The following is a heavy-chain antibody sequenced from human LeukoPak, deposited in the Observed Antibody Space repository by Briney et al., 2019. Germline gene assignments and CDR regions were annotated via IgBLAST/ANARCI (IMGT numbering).Heavy chain of an antibody. CDR1: GGSFSSSSYY. Sequence: SETLSLTCTVSGGSFSSSSYYWGWIRQPPGKGLEWVGSINYRGSNYHNSSLKSRVTMSVDTSKNLFSLRLSSVTAADTAVYYCASEYYYDTSGYYSLAYWGQGTLVTVSP. CDR2: INYRGSN. D-gene: IGHD3-22*01. CDR3: ASEYYYDTSGYYSLAY. V-gene: IGHV4-39*07. J-gene: IGHJ4*02.